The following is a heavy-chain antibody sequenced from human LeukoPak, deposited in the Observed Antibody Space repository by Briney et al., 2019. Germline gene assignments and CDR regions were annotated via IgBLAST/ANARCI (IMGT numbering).Heavy chain of an antibody. CDR2: IYWNDDK. Sequence: SGPTLVKPTQTLTLTCTFSGFSLSTSGVGVGWIRQPPGKALEWLALIYWNDDKRYSPSLKSRLTITKDTSKNQVVLTMTNMDPVDTATYYCAHGFRYFDWLVHFDYWGQGTLVTVSS. CDR3: AHGFRYFDWLVHFDY. CDR1: GFSLSTSGVG. J-gene: IGHJ4*02. V-gene: IGHV2-5*01. D-gene: IGHD3-9*01.